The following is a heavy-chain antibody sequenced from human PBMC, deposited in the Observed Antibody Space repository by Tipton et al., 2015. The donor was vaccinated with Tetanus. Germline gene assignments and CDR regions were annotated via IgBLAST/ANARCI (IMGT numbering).Heavy chain of an antibody. D-gene: IGHD3-3*01. Sequence: LRLSCTVSGGSISSSSYYWGWIRQPPGKGLEWIGTIYYSGSTYYNPSLKSRVTISVDTSKNQFSLKLSSVTAADTAVYYCARSNILRFLDCWGQGTLVTVSS. CDR1: GGSISSSSYY. CDR2: IYYSGST. V-gene: IGHV4-39*01. J-gene: IGHJ4*02. CDR3: ARSNILRFLDC.